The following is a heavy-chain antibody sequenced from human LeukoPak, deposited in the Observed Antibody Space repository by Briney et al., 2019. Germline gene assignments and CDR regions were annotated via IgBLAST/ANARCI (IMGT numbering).Heavy chain of an antibody. Sequence: GGSLRLSCAASGFTFSSYAMSWVRQAPGKGLEWVSAISGSGGSTYYADSVEGRFTISRDNSKNTLYLQMNSLRAEDTAVYYCAKINYVWGSYRRGAFDIWGQGTMVTVSS. CDR2: ISGSGGST. CDR3: AKINYVWGSYRRGAFDI. J-gene: IGHJ3*02. V-gene: IGHV3-23*01. D-gene: IGHD3-16*02. CDR1: GFTFSSYA.